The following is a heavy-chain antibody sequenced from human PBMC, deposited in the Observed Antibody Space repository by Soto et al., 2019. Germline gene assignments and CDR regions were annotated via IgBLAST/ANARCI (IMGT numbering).Heavy chain of an antibody. CDR1: GYTFTSYD. V-gene: IGHV1-8*01. Sequence: ASVKVSCKASGYTFTSYDINWVRQATGQGLEWMGWMNPNSANTGYAQKFQGRVSMTRDMSISTAYMELSRLRPEDTAIYYCARMATYGTLNWFDPWGQGALVTVAS. D-gene: IGHD1-1*01. J-gene: IGHJ5*02. CDR3: ARMATYGTLNWFDP. CDR2: MNPNSANT.